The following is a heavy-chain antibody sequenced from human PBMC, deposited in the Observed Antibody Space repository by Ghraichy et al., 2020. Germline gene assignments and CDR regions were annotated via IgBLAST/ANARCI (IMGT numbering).Heavy chain of an antibody. Sequence: GGSLRLSCSASGFTFGDYAMSWVRQAPGKGLEWVGFIRRKVYGGTTEYAASVKGRFTISRDDSKSIAYLQMNSLKTEDTAVYYCTRDLGVDAVTTLYYGMDVWGQGTTVTVSS. D-gene: IGHD4-17*01. V-gene: IGHV3-49*04. CDR3: TRDLGVDAVTTLYYGMDV. J-gene: IGHJ6*02. CDR1: GFTFGDYA. CDR2: IRRKVYGGTT.